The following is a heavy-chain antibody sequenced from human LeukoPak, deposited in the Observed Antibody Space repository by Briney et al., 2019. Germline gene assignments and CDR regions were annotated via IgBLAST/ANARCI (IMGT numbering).Heavy chain of an antibody. CDR2: IYYSGST. Sequence: PSETLSLTCTVSGGSISSYYWSWIRQPPGKGLEWIGYIYYSGSTNYNPSLKSRVTISVDTSKNQFSLKLSSVTAADTAVYYCARVRTMIGVVDPWGQGTLVTVSS. CDR1: GGSISSYY. D-gene: IGHD3-22*01. J-gene: IGHJ5*02. CDR3: ARVRTMIGVVDP. V-gene: IGHV4-59*01.